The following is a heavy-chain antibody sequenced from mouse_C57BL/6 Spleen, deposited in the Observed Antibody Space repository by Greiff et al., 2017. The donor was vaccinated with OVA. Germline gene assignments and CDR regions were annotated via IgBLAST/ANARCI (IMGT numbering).Heavy chain of an antibody. CDR1: GFTFTDYY. Sequence: VQLKESGGGLVQPGGSLSLSCAASGFTFTDYYMSWVRQPPGKALEWLGFIRNKANGYTTEYSASVKGRFTISRDNSQSILYLQMNALRAEDSATYYCARYLYGNYYAMDYWGQGTSVTVSS. D-gene: IGHD2-1*01. CDR3: ARYLYGNYYAMDY. CDR2: IRNKANGYTT. V-gene: IGHV7-3*01. J-gene: IGHJ4*01.